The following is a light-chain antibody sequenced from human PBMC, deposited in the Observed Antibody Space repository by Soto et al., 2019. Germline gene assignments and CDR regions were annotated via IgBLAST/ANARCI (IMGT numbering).Light chain of an antibody. Sequence: DIQLTQSPSSLSASVGDRVTLTCRASQGISNYLAWYQQKPGKVPKLLIYAASTLQSGVPSRFSGSGSGTDFTLTINSLQPEDVATYYCQKYSSAPITFGQGTRLEIK. V-gene: IGKV1-27*01. CDR2: AAS. CDR1: QGISNY. CDR3: QKYSSAPIT. J-gene: IGKJ5*01.